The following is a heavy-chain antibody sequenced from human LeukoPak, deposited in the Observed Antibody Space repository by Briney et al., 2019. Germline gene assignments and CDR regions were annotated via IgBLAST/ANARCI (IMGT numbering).Heavy chain of an antibody. CDR2: ISASGRST. D-gene: IGHD3-10*01. V-gene: IGHV3-23*01. Sequence: RASETLSLTCAVYGGSFSGYYWSWIRQAPGKGLEWVSSISASGRSTYYADSVKGRFTISRDNSKNTLYLQMNSLRAEDTAVYYCAKNWFGESTFDSWGQGTLVTVSS. CDR3: AKNWFGESTFDS. J-gene: IGHJ4*02. CDR1: GGSFSGYY.